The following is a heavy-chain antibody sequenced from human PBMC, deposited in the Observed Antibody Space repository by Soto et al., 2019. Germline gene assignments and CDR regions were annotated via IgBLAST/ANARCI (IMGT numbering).Heavy chain of an antibody. CDR3: ANVLLWFGELSHY. J-gene: IGHJ4*02. V-gene: IGHV3-23*01. Sequence: EVQLLESGGGLVQPGGSLRLSCAASGFTFSSYAMSWVRQAPGKGLEWVSAISGSGGSTYYADSVKGRFTISRDNSNNTRYMQMNSLRAEDTAVYYCANVLLWFGELSHYWGQGTLVTVSS. CDR2: ISGSGGST. CDR1: GFTFSSYA. D-gene: IGHD3-10*01.